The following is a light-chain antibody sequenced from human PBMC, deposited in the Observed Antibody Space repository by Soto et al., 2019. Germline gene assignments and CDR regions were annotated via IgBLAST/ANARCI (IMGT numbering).Light chain of an antibody. J-gene: IGKJ4*01. V-gene: IGKV3-20*01. Sequence: EIVLTQSPGTLSLSPGDRATLSCRASQSVYNNYLAWYQQKPGQAPRLLIYDASVRFTGIPDRFSGSGSGTEFTLTVSRLEPEDFAVYYCQRYGTSFSFGGGTKVEIK. CDR3: QRYGTSFS. CDR1: QSVYNNY. CDR2: DAS.